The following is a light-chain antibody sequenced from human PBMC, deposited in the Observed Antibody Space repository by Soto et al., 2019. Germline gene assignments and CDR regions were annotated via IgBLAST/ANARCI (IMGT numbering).Light chain of an antibody. CDR2: GAS. V-gene: IGKV3-20*01. Sequence: EIVLTQSPGTLSLSPGERATLSCRASQSVSSSYLAWYQQKPGQAPRLLIYGASSRATGIPDRFSGGGSGTDFTLTISRLEPEDFALYYCQQYGSSPLTFGGGTKVEIK. CDR1: QSVSSSY. J-gene: IGKJ4*01. CDR3: QQYGSSPLT.